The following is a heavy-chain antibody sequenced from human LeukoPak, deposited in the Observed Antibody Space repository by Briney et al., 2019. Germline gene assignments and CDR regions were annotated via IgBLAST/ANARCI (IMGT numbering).Heavy chain of an antibody. J-gene: IGHJ4*02. CDR3: ARNPPGATYFDY. CDR2: ISSSSSSYI. D-gene: IGHD1-26*01. Sequence: GGSLRLSCAASGFTFSSSAMSWVRQAPGKGLEWVSSISSSSSSYIYYADSVKGRFTISRDNAKNSLYLQMNSLRAEDTAVYYCARNPPGATYFDYWGQGTLVTVSS. V-gene: IGHV3-21*01. CDR1: GFTFSSSA.